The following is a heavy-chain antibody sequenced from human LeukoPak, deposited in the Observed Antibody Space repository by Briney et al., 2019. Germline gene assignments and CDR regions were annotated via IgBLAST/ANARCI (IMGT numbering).Heavy chain of an antibody. CDR3: ARGSTYYDSSGQVPFDY. V-gene: IGHV3-48*01. CDR1: GFTFSSYS. J-gene: IGHJ4*02. Sequence: GGSLRLSCAASGFTFSSYSMNWVRQAPGKGLEWGSYISGSSSTIYYADSVKGRFTISRDNGKNTLYLQMNSLRAEDTAVYYCARGSTYYDSSGQVPFDYWGQGTLVTVSS. D-gene: IGHD3-22*01. CDR2: ISGSSSTI.